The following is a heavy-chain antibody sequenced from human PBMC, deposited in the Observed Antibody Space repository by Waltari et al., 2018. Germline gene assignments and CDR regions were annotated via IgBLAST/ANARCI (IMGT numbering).Heavy chain of an antibody. CDR3: ARDYGSGYGLFDY. Sequence: QVQLVQSGAEVKKPGASVKVSCTASGYTFNSFGISWVRQAPGQGLEWMGWLSAYNANTNYAQKFQGRVTMTTDTSTRTAYMELRSLRSADTAVYYCARDYGSGYGLFDYWGQGTLVTVSS. CDR2: LSAYNANT. V-gene: IGHV1-18*01. CDR1: GYTFNSFG. J-gene: IGHJ4*02. D-gene: IGHD3-10*01.